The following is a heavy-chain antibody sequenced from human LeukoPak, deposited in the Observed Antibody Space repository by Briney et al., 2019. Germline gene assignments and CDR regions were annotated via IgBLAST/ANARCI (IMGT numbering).Heavy chain of an antibody. CDR2: IYTSGST. CDR1: GGSTSSYY. J-gene: IGHJ5*01. D-gene: IGHD3-9*01. V-gene: IGHV4-4*07. Sequence: SETLFLTCTVSGGSTSSYYWSWIRQPAGKRLEWIGRIYTSGSTNYNPSLKSRVTMSVDTSKNQFSLKLSSVTAADTAVYYCGRGPSGYYGVDSWGQGTLVTVSS. CDR3: GRGPSGYYGVDS.